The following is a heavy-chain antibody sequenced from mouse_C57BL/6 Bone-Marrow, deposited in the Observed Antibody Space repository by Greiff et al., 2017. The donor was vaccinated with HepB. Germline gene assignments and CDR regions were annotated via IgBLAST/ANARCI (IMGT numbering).Heavy chain of an antibody. CDR2: IHPNSGST. CDR1: GYTFTSYW. Sequence: QVQLQQPGAELVKPGASVKLSCKASGYTFTSYWMHWVKQMPGQGLEWIGMIHPNSGSTNYNEKFKSKATLTVDKSSSTAYMQLSSLTSEDSAVYYCARLELLRSFDYWGQGTTLTVSS. CDR3: ARLELLRSFDY. V-gene: IGHV1-64*01. D-gene: IGHD1-1*01. J-gene: IGHJ2*01.